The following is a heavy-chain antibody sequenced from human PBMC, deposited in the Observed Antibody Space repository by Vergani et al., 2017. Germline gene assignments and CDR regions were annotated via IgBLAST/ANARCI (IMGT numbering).Heavy chain of an antibody. D-gene: IGHD4-17*01. J-gene: IGHJ5*02. V-gene: IGHV3-48*02. CDR2: ISSSSSTI. CDR1: GFTFSSYS. CDR3: ARDDYGDYEPNWFDP. Sequence: EVQLVESGGGLVKPGGSLRLSCAASGFTFSSYSMNWVRQAPGKGLEWVSYISSSSSTIYYADSVKGRFTISRDNAKNSLYLQMNSLRDEDTAVYYCARDDYGDYEPNWFDPWGQGTLVTVSS.